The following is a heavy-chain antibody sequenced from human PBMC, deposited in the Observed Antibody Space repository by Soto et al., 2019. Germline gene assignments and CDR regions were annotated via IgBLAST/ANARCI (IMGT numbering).Heavy chain of an antibody. J-gene: IGHJ4*01. CDR3: AHGSGWLFDG. Sequence: QITLKESGPTLLKPTETLTLTCSFSGFSLSTNAVGVGWIRQPPGKALEWLAFIYWDDDKHYSPSLKSRLTITKDTSKNQVVLTMTNMDPVDTATYYCAHGSGWLFDGWGQGTLVTVSS. D-gene: IGHD6-19*01. V-gene: IGHV2-5*02. CDR2: IYWDDDK. CDR1: GFSLSTNAVG.